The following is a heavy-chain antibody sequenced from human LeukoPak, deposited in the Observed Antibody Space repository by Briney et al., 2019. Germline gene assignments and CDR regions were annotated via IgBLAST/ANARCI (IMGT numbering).Heavy chain of an antibody. J-gene: IGHJ6*03. Sequence: ASVKVSCKASGYTFTSYDINWVRQATGQGLEWMGWMNPNSGNTGYAQKFQGRVTITRNTSISTAYMELSSLRSEDTAVYYCARGGYDFWSGYSRLGALYYMDVWGKGTTVTVSS. V-gene: IGHV1-8*03. D-gene: IGHD3-3*01. CDR2: MNPNSGNT. CDR1: GYTFTSYD. CDR3: ARGGYDFWSGYSRLGALYYMDV.